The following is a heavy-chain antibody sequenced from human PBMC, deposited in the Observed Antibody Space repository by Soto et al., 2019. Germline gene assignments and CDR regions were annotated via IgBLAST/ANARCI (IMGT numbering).Heavy chain of an antibody. CDR2: ISAYNGNT. J-gene: IGHJ5*02. D-gene: IGHD3-10*01. V-gene: IGHV1-18*01. CDR3: ARDYYRSGRLSPHRSFDP. CDR1: GYTFTSYG. Sequence: ASVKVSCKASGYTFTSYGISWVQQAPGQGLEWMGWISAYNGNTNYAQKLQGRVTMTTDTSTSTAYMELRSLRSDDTAVYFCARDYYRSGRLSPHRSFDPWGLGTLVTVS.